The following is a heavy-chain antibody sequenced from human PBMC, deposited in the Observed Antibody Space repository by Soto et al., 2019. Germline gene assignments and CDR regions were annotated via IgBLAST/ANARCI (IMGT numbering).Heavy chain of an antibody. D-gene: IGHD6-6*01. CDR3: AKAYSRSAGANDAFDI. Sequence: GASVKVSCKVSGYTLTELSMHWVRQAPGKGLEWMGGFDPEDGETIYAQKFQGRVTMTEDTSTDTAYMELSSLRSEDTAVYYCAKAYSRSAGANDAFDIWGQGTMVTVSS. V-gene: IGHV1-24*01. J-gene: IGHJ3*02. CDR1: GYTLTELS. CDR2: FDPEDGET.